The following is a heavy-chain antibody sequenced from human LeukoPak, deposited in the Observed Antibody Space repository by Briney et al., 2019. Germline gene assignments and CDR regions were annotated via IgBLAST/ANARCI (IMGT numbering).Heavy chain of an antibody. Sequence: SVKVSCKASGGTFSSYAISWVRQAPGQGLEWMGGINPIFGTANYAQKFQGRVTITADKSTSTAYMELSSLRSEDTAVYYCARSGGPDIVFDYWGQGTLVTVSS. CDR3: ARSGGPDIVFDY. CDR1: GGTFSSYA. D-gene: IGHD2-15*01. CDR2: INPIFGTA. V-gene: IGHV1-69*06. J-gene: IGHJ4*02.